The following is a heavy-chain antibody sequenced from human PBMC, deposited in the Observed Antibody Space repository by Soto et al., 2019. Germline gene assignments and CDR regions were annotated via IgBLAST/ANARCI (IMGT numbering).Heavy chain of an antibody. CDR3: ARGLSSSWYERNWFDP. CDR1: GGSISSYY. CDR2: IYTSGST. V-gene: IGHV4-4*07. Sequence: SETVSLTCTVSGGSISSYYWSWIRQPAGKGLEWIGRIYTSGSTNYNPSLKSRVTMSVDTSKNQFSLKLSSVTAADTAVYYCARGLSSSWYERNWFDPWGQGTLVTVSS. J-gene: IGHJ5*02. D-gene: IGHD6-13*01.